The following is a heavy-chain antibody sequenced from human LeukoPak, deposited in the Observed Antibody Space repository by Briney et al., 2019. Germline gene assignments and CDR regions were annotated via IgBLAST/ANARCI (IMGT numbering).Heavy chain of an antibody. CDR2: IYYGGST. V-gene: IGHV4-39*07. Sequence: SETLSLTCTVSGGSISSSRYFWGWIRQPPGKGLEWIGSIYYGGSTYYNPSLKSRVTISLDTSKNPFSLKLGSVTAADTAVYYCATDHYDSSGYYHSDYWGQGTLVTVSS. J-gene: IGHJ4*02. D-gene: IGHD3-22*01. CDR3: ATDHYDSSGYYHSDY. CDR1: GGSISSSRYF.